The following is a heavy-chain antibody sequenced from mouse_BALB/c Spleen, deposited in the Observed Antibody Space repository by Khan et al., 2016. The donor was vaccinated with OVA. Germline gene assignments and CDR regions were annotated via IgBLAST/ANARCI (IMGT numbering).Heavy chain of an antibody. CDR1: GYTFTTYT. D-gene: IGHD2-14*01. Sequence: QVRLQQSGAELARPGASVKMSCKASGYTFTTYTIHWIKQRPGQGLEWIGFINPNNVYTNYNQKFKDKATLTADKSSTTAYLQLNSLTSDDSAVYYCKRDGAYYRNDGWFAYWGQGTLVTVSA. J-gene: IGHJ3*01. V-gene: IGHV1-4*01. CDR3: KRDGAYYRNDGWFAY. CDR2: INPNNVYT.